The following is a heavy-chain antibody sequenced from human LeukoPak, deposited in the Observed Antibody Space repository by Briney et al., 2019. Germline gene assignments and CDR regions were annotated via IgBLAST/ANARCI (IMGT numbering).Heavy chain of an antibody. Sequence: ASVKVSCKASGYTFTSYDINWVRQATGQGLEWTGWMNPNSGNTGYAQKFQGRVTMTRNTSISTAYMELSSLRSEDTAVYYCARARPQYGSGWYSGHYFDYWGQGTLVTVSS. CDR2: MNPNSGNT. CDR1: GYTFTSYD. V-gene: IGHV1-8*01. CDR3: ARARPQYGSGWYSGHYFDY. J-gene: IGHJ4*02. D-gene: IGHD6-19*01.